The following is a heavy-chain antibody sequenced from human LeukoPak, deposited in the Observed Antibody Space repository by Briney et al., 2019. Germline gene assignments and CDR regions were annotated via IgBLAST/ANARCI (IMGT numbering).Heavy chain of an antibody. V-gene: IGHV1-69*13. J-gene: IGHJ4*02. D-gene: IGHD4-17*01. CDR3: ARLYGDYRGYFDF. CDR2: IIPVLGAP. Sequence: SVKVSCKASGGTFNSYSITWVRQAPGQGLEWMGVIIPVLGAPKYAQKFQDKITITADESTSTVYMEVSSLTSEDTAVYYCARLYGDYRGYFDFWGQGTLVTVSS. CDR1: GGTFNSYS.